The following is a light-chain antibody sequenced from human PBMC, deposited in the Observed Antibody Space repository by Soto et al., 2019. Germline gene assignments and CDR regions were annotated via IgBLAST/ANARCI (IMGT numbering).Light chain of an antibody. CDR1: QSVTSNY. CDR2: DAS. V-gene: IGKV3D-20*02. CDR3: HQRQSWPRT. Sequence: EIVLTQSPGTLSLSPGERATLSCRASQSVTSNYLAWYQQKPGQAPRLLIYDASSRATGIPDRFSGSGSGTDFTLTISSLEPEDFAVYYCHQRQSWPRTFGQGTKVDIK. J-gene: IGKJ1*01.